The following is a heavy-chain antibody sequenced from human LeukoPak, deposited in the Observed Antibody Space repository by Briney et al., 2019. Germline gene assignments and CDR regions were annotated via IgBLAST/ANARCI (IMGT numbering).Heavy chain of an antibody. CDR2: INYRGET. CDR3: ARMIVATIRIGVYFYHGMDV. CDR1: GASTSSSF. D-gene: IGHD5-12*01. V-gene: IGHV4-59*08. Sequence: PSETLSLTCTVSGASTSSSFWNWIRQSPGKGLEWIGYINYRGETSQTPSLESRVSMSVDTSKNQISLQLTSVTAADTAVYYCARMIVATIRIGVYFYHGMDVWGQGTTVTVSS. J-gene: IGHJ6*02.